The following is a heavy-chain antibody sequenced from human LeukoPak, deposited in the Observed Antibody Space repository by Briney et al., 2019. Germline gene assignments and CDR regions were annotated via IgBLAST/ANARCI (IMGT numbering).Heavy chain of an antibody. J-gene: IGHJ4*02. CDR2: IDGSGDTI. CDR1: GFTFSDYS. CDR3: SRRFDC. V-gene: IGHV3-48*02. Sequence: GGSLRLSCAASGFTFSDYSMNWVRQAPGKGLEWVSYIDGSGDTIYYADSVKGRFTVSRDNAKNSLDLQMNSLRDEDTAVYYCSRRFDCWGQGTLVTVSS.